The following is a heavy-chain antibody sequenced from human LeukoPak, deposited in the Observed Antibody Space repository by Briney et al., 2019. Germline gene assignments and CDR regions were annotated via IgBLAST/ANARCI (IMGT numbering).Heavy chain of an antibody. Sequence: PGGTLRLSCAASGFTFSSYGMSWVRQAPGKGLEWVSAISGSGGSTYYADSVKGRLTISRDNSKNTLYLQMNSLRAEDTAVYYCAKDDRAYGSGSYYNGYWGQGTLVTVSS. CDR2: ISGSGGST. CDR3: AKDDRAYGSGSYYNGY. V-gene: IGHV3-23*01. J-gene: IGHJ4*02. D-gene: IGHD3-10*01. CDR1: GFTFSSYG.